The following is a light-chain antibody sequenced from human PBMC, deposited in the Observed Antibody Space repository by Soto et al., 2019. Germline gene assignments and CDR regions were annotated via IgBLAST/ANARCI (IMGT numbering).Light chain of an antibody. CDR2: EVS. CDR3: SSYTSSSTRV. CDR1: SSDVGGYNY. J-gene: IGLJ3*02. Sequence: QSALTQPASVSGSPGQSITISCTGTSSDVGGYNYVSWYQQHPGKAPKLMIYEVSSRPSGVSNRFSGSKSGNTASLTISGLQAEDEADYYCSSYTSSSTRVFGGGTKLPVL. V-gene: IGLV2-14*01.